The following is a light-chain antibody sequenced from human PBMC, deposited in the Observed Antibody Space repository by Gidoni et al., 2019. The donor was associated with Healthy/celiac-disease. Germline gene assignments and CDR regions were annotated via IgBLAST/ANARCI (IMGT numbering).Light chain of an antibody. CDR1: QSVSSY. CDR3: QQRSNWPRGFT. CDR2: DAS. Sequence: EIVLTQSPATLSLSPGERATLSCRASQSVSSYLAWYQQKPGQAPRLLIYDASNRATGIPARFSGSVSGTDFTLTISSLEPEDFAVYYCQQRSNWPRGFTFGPGTKVDIK. V-gene: IGKV3-11*01. J-gene: IGKJ3*01.